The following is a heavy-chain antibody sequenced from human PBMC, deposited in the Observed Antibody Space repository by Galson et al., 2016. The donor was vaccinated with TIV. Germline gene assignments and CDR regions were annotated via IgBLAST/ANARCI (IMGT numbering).Heavy chain of an antibody. Sequence: TLSLTCAVFGGSISNGDYYWSWIRQPPGKGLEWIGYIYYSGSTKINPSLKSRLTMSVDRSRNQFSLSLYSVTAADTAVYFCAREAGTYYHAFDVWGQGTMVTVSS. CDR2: IYYSGST. J-gene: IGHJ3*01. CDR1: GGSISNGDYY. D-gene: IGHD3-22*01. CDR3: AREAGTYYHAFDV. V-gene: IGHV4-30-4*01.